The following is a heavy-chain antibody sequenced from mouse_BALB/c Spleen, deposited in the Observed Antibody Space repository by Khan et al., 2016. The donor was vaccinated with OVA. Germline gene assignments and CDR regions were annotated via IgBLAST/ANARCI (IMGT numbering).Heavy chain of an antibody. CDR1: GFNIKDYY. V-gene: IGHV14-1*02. CDR3: ARRGYGNYWFAY. D-gene: IGHD2-1*01. CDR2: IDLENDKI. Sequence: VQLQQSGAGLVRPGPSVKLSCKVSGFNIKDYYMPWLRQRPEKGLEWFGWIDLENDKIKYDPNFQGRDSIRAATSSNTAYTQLISLTTEDTAVYYVARRGYGNYWFAYWGQGTLVTVSA. J-gene: IGHJ3*01.